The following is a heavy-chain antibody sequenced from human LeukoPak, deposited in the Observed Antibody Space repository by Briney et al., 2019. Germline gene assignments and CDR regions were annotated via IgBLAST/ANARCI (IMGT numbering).Heavy chain of an antibody. CDR1: GFTFSNYW. Sequence: RAGGSLRLSCAASGFTFSNYWVHWVRQVPGKGLVWVSRINSIGTMTDYADSVKGRFTISRDNAKNTLVLQMNNLRVEDTAVYFCARSSGSFFDYWGQGTLVSVYS. D-gene: IGHD3-22*01. CDR3: ARSSGSFFDY. J-gene: IGHJ4*02. CDR2: INSIGTMT. V-gene: IGHV3-74*01.